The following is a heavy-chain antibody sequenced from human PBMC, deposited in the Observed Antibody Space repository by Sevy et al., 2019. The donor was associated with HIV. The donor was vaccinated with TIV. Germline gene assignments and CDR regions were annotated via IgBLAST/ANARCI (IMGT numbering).Heavy chain of an antibody. CDR1: GGSISSCY. Sequence: SETLSLTCTVSGGSISSCYWSWIRQPPGKGLEWIGYIYYSGSTNYNPSLKSRVTISVDTSKNQFSLKLSSVTAADTAVYYCARDMLGYCSSTSCYAEGYFDYWGQGTLVTVSS. CDR3: ARDMLGYCSSTSCYAEGYFDY. CDR2: IYYSGST. D-gene: IGHD2-2*01. V-gene: IGHV4-59*01. J-gene: IGHJ4*02.